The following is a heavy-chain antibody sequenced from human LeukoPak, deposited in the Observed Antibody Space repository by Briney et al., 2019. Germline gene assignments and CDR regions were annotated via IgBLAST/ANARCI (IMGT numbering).Heavy chain of an antibody. J-gene: IGHJ1*01. CDR2: ISSSSSYI. D-gene: IGHD6-13*01. Sequence: GGSLRLSCAASGFTFSSYSMNWVRQAPGKGLEWVSSISSSSSYIYYADSVKGRFTISRDNAKNSLYLQMNSLRAGDTAVYYCARDWPTIAAAGTIPEYFQHWGQGTLVTASS. V-gene: IGHV3-21*01. CDR3: ARDWPTIAAAGTIPEYFQH. CDR1: GFTFSSYS.